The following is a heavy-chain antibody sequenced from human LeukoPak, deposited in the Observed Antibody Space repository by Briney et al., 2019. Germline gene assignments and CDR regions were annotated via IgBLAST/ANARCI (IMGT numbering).Heavy chain of an antibody. J-gene: IGHJ3*02. CDR3: ARTSGSYPRAFDI. CDR2: ISSSSSTI. CDR1: GFTFSSYA. D-gene: IGHD1-26*01. Sequence: GGSLRLSCAASGFTFSSYAMHWVRQAPGKGLEWVSYISSSSSTIYYADSVKGRFTISRDNAKNSLYLQMNSLRAEDTAVYYCARTSGSYPRAFDIWGQGTMVTVSS. V-gene: IGHV3-48*01.